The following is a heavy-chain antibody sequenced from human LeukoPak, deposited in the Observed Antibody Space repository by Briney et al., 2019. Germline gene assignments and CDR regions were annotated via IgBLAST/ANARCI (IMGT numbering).Heavy chain of an antibody. Sequence: AGESLRLSCAPPGFTFRGSAFHWVRQASGKGLQWVGRIRSKPNSYATAYAASVQGRFTISRDESKNTAYLQMNSLKTEDTAVYYCTRPFFGVAPTGVDYWGQGTLVTVSS. CDR3: TRPFFGVAPTGVDY. V-gene: IGHV3-73*01. D-gene: IGHD3-3*01. CDR2: IRSKPNSYAT. J-gene: IGHJ4*02. CDR1: GFTFRGSA.